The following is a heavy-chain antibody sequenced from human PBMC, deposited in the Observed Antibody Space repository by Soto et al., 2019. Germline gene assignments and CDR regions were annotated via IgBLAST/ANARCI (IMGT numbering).Heavy chain of an antibody. D-gene: IGHD3-10*01. Sequence: SETLSLTCTVSGSSISSYYWSWIRQPPGKGLEWIGYIYYSGSTNYNPSLKSRVTISVDTSKNQFSLKLSSVTAADTAVYYCARAAYGSRYAFDIWGQGTMVTVSS. CDR1: GSSISSYY. CDR3: ARAAYGSRYAFDI. J-gene: IGHJ3*02. V-gene: IGHV4-59*01. CDR2: IYYSGST.